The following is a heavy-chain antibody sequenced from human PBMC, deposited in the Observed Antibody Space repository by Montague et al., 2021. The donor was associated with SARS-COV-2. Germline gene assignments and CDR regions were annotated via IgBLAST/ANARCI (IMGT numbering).Heavy chain of an antibody. J-gene: IGHJ5*02. V-gene: IGHV4-39*01. Sequence: SETLSLTCKVSGDSITTTTYYWVWIRQPPGKGLEWIGSINYSGSTFYNPSLKSRLSMSMDTSTNQFSLRLTSMTAADTAIYYCVRRGGTYYYGSGSFDPWGQGTLVAGSS. CDR1: GDSITTTTYY. CDR2: INYSGST. CDR3: VRRGGTYYYGSGSFDP. D-gene: IGHD3-10*01.